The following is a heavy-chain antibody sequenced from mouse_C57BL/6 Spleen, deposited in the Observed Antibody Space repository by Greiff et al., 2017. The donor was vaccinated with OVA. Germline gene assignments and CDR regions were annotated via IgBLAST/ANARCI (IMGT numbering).Heavy chain of an antibody. Sequence: QVQLKESGPGLVQPSQSLSITCTVSGFSLTSYGVHWVRQSPGKGLEWLGVIWSGGSTDYNAAFISRLSISKDNSKSQVFFKMNSLQADDTAIYYCARNEGYYYGSEDAMDYWGQGTSVTVSS. CDR3: ARNEGYYYGSEDAMDY. CDR2: IWSGGST. D-gene: IGHD1-1*01. CDR1: GFSLTSYG. J-gene: IGHJ4*01. V-gene: IGHV2-2*01.